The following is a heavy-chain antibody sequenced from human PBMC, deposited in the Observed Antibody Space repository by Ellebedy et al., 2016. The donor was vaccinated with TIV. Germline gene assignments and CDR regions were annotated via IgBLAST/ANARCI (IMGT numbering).Heavy chain of an antibody. V-gene: IGHV3-33*01. D-gene: IGHD4-23*01. Sequence: GESLKISCVASGFSLSDYGMHWVRQAPGKGLEWVTILLTDGLEKYYGDSVKGRFTISRDNSKNPLYLQMISLRAEDTAVYYCARDPVGVGPAFDVWGQGTVVTVSS. CDR2: LLTDGLEK. CDR1: GFSLSDYG. CDR3: ARDPVGVGPAFDV. J-gene: IGHJ3*01.